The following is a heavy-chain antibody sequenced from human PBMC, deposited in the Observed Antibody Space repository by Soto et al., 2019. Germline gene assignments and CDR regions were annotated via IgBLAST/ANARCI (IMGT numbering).Heavy chain of an antibody. CDR1: GFTVSSNY. J-gene: IGHJ4*02. CDR3: ARDSFSYGYFDY. CDR2: IYSGGST. V-gene: IGHV3-53*01. Sequence: PGGSLRLSCAASGFTVSSNYMSWVRQAPGKGLEWVSVIYSGGSTYYADSVKGRFTISRDNSKNTLYLRMNSLRAEDTAVYYCARDSFSYGYFDYWGQGTLVTVSS. D-gene: IGHD5-18*01.